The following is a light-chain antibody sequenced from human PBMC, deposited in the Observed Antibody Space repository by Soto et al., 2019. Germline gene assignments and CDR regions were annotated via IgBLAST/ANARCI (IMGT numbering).Light chain of an antibody. J-gene: IGKJ4*01. CDR3: QQRSNWPALT. CDR1: QSVSSY. Sequence: EIVLTQSPATLSLSPGERATLSCRASQSVSSYLAWYQQKPGQAPRLLIYDASNRATGIPARFSGSGSGTDFTPTISSLETEDFAVYYCQQRSNWPALTFGGGTKVEIK. V-gene: IGKV3-11*01. CDR2: DAS.